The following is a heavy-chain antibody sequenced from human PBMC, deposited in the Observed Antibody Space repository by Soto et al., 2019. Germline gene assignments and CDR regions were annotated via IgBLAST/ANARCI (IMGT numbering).Heavy chain of an antibody. CDR2: ISAYNGNT. J-gene: IGHJ3*02. Sequence: ASVKVSCKASGYTFTSYGISWVRQAPGQGLEWMGWISAYNGNTNYAQKLQGRVTMTTDTSTSTAYMELRSLRSDDTAVYYCSIAVAGANDAFDIWGQGTMVTVSS. CDR3: SIAVAGANDAFDI. V-gene: IGHV1-18*01. CDR1: GYTFTSYG. D-gene: IGHD6-19*01.